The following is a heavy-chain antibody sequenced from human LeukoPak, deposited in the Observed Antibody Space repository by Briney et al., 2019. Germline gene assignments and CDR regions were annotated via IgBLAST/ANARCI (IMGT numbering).Heavy chain of an antibody. V-gene: IGHV3-11*01. D-gene: IGHD3-16*02. J-gene: IGHJ4*02. CDR2: ISRSGDTI. Sequence: GGSLRLSCAASGFTFSDYYMSWVRQAPGKGLEWVSYISRSGDTIYHADSVRGRFTISRDNAKNSLYLQMKSLRAEDTAVYYCARRTFGGVIVDYWGQGTLVTVSS. CDR3: ARRTFGGVIVDY. CDR1: GFTFSDYY.